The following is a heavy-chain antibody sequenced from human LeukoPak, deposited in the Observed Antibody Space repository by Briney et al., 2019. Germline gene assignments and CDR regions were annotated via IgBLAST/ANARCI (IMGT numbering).Heavy chain of an antibody. Sequence: SETLSLTCNVSGASMSSNYWSWIRQPPGKGLEWIGYIYHSGNTNYNPSLKSRVTMSLDTSKSQFSLNLSSVTAADTAVYYCARGRGWLQSTPFDYWGQGTLVTVSS. CDR2: IYHSGNT. CDR1: GASMSSNY. CDR3: ARGRGWLQSTPFDY. J-gene: IGHJ4*02. D-gene: IGHD5-24*01. V-gene: IGHV4-59*01.